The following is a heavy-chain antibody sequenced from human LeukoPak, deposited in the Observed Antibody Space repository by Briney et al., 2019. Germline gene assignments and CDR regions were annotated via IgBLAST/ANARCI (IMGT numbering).Heavy chain of an antibody. V-gene: IGHV3-23*01. CDR1: GFTLSSYA. J-gene: IGHJ4*02. CDR3: ARGRGSYSLDY. CDR2: ISGNGDST. D-gene: IGHD3-10*01. Sequence: GGSLRLSCAASGFTLSSYAMSWVRQAPRKGLEWVSAISGNGDSTYYADPVKGRLTISRDNSKNTLYLQMNSLRAEDTAVYNCARGRGSYSLDYWGQGTLVTVSS.